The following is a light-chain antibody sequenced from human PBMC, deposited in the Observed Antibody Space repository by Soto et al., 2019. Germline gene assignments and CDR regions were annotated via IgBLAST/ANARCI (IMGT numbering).Light chain of an antibody. CDR2: AAY. V-gene: IGKV1-6*01. Sequence: AIQMTQSPSSLSASVGDSVTITCRASQGIRNDLGWYQQKPGKAPKLLIYAAYNLKSGVPSRFSGSGSGTDFTLTISSLQPEDFATYYCLQDYNYPLTFGGGTKVEI. CDR1: QGIRND. J-gene: IGKJ4*01. CDR3: LQDYNYPLT.